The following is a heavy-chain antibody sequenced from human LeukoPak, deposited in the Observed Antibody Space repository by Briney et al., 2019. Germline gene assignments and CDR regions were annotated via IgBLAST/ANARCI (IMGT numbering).Heavy chain of an antibody. J-gene: IGHJ3*01. D-gene: IGHD3-22*01. CDR2: INPNSGGT. Sequence: ASVKVSCKASGYTFTGYYMHWVRQAPGQGLEWMGWINPNSGGTNYAQNFQGRVTMTRDTSISTVYMELSRLTSDDTAVYYCAKDMYYYDTNGYYENWGQGTMVTVSS. CDR1: GYTFTGYY. CDR3: AKDMYYYDTNGYYEN. V-gene: IGHV1-2*02.